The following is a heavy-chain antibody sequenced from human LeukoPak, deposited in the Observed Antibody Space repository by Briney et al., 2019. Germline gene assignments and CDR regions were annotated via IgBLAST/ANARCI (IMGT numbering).Heavy chain of an antibody. V-gene: IGHV3-30-3*01. CDR3: AKGDSTPYY. Sequence: GGSLRLSCGASGFMFSQYAMNWVRQAPGQGLEWVAIISYGGNNQNYAESVKGRFTISRDNTKNTVYLQMNSLRPEDTAVYYCAKGDSTPYYWGQGALVTVSS. CDR2: ISYGGNNQ. D-gene: IGHD3-22*01. CDR1: GFMFSQYA. J-gene: IGHJ4*02.